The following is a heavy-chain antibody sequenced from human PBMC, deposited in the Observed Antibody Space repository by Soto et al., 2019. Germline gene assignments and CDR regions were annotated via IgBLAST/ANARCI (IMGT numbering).Heavy chain of an antibody. V-gene: IGHV3-23*01. Sequence: GGSLRLSCAASGFTFRSYAMSWVRQAPGKGLAWVSGISDGGLSTYYADSVKGRFTISRDNSKSTLYLQMSSLRAEDTAVYYCAKSTGSIWSNFDYWGQGTLVTVSS. D-gene: IGHD2-2*01. CDR3: AKSTGSIWSNFDY. J-gene: IGHJ4*02. CDR1: GFTFRSYA. CDR2: ISDGGLST.